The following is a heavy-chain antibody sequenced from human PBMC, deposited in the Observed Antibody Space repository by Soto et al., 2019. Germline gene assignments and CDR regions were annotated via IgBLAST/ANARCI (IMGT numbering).Heavy chain of an antibody. CDR3: ARAYSSSSYIDY. J-gene: IGHJ4*02. V-gene: IGHV3-30-3*01. D-gene: IGHD6-6*01. Sequence: ESGGGVVQPGRSLRLSCAASGFTFSSYAMHWVRQAPGKGLEWVAVISYDGSNKYYADSVKGRFTISRDNSKNTLYLQMNSLRAEDTAVYYCARAYSSSSYIDYWGQGTLVTVSS. CDR2: ISYDGSNK. CDR1: GFTFSSYA.